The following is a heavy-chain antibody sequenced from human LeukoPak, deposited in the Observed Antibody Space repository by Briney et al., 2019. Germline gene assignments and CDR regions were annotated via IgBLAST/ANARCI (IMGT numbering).Heavy chain of an antibody. CDR1: GGSFRGYY. V-gene: IGHV4-34*01. J-gene: IGHJ4*02. CDR2: INHSGST. CDR3: ARDLGYCSSTSCRKYYYFDY. Sequence: SETLSLTCAVYGGSFRGYYWSWIRQPPGKGLEWIGEINHSGSTNYNPSLKSRATISVDTSKNQFSLKLSSVTAADTAVYYCARDLGYCSSTSCRKYYYFDYWGQGTLVTVSS. D-gene: IGHD2-2*01.